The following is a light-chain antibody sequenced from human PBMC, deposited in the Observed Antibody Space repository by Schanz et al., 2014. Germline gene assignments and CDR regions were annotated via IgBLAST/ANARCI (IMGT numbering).Light chain of an antibody. CDR1: SSDVGGHNY. J-gene: IGLJ1*01. V-gene: IGLV2-8*01. CDR2: EVN. CDR3: CSYAGSNSLRV. Sequence: QSALTQPPSASGSPGQSVAISCTGTSSDVGGHNYVSWYQQHPGKAPKLMIYEVNKRPSGVPDRFSGSKSGNTASLTVSGLQAEDEADYYCCSYAGSNSLRVFGTGTKLTVL.